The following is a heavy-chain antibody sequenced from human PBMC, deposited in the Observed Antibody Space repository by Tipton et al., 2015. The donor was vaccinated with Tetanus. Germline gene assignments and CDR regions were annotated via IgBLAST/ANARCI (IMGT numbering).Heavy chain of an antibody. CDR2: IYHSGST. J-gene: IGHJ5*02. V-gene: IGHV4-59*01. CDR1: GGSISGYY. Sequence: TLSLTCTVSGGSISGYYWTWIRQAPGKGLEWIGYIYHSGSTDYNPSLKSRVTMSIDTTKNQLSLKLSSVTAADTAGYYCAGKDYYGSWDVPGPCGHRPLVAVS. CDR3: AGKDYYGSWDVPGP. D-gene: IGHD3-10*01.